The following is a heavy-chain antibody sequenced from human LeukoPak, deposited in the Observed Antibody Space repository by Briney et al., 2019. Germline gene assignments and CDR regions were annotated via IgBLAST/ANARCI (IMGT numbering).Heavy chain of an antibody. V-gene: IGHV1-2*02. Sequence: ASVKVSCKASGYTFTAHYIHWVRQAPGQGLEWMGWIDPNSGGTNYAQRFLGSVTMTGDTSINTAFMELSRLRSDDTAIYYCARGRGTTMVRGVITHYFDLWGRGSLVTVSS. CDR1: GYTFTAHY. CDR2: IDPNSGGT. J-gene: IGHJ2*01. D-gene: IGHD3-10*01. CDR3: ARGRGTTMVRGVITHYFDL.